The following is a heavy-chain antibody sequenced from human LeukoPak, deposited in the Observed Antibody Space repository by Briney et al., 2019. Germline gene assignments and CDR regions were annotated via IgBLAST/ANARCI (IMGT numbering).Heavy chain of an antibody. Sequence: GGSLRLSCAASGFTFSSYAMSWVRQAPGKGLEWVSAISGSGGSTYYADSVKDRFTISRDNSKNTLYLQMNSLRAEDTAVYYCAKTTMITFGGVIVSGAFDIWGQGTMVTVSS. CDR1: GFTFSSYA. J-gene: IGHJ3*02. CDR3: AKTTMITFGGVIVSGAFDI. CDR2: ISGSGGST. D-gene: IGHD3-16*02. V-gene: IGHV3-23*01.